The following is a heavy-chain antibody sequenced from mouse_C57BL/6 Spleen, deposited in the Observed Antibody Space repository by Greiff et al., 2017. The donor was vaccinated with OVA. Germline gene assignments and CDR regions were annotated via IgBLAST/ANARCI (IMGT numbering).Heavy chain of an antibody. D-gene: IGHD1-1*01. CDR2: IRNKANNHAT. V-gene: IGHV6-6*01. J-gene: IGHJ3*01. Sequence: EVQGVESGGGLVQPGGSMKLSCAASGFTFSDAWMDWVRQSPEKGLEWVAEIRNKANNHATYYAESVKGRFTISRDDSKSSVYLQMNSLRAEDTGIYYCTLYGSSSWFAYWGQGTLVTVSA. CDR3: TLYGSSSWFAY. CDR1: GFTFSDAW.